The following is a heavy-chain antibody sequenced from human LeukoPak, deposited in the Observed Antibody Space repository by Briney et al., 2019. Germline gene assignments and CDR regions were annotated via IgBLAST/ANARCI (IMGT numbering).Heavy chain of an antibody. D-gene: IGHD2-2*01. CDR2: ISSSSSTI. J-gene: IGHJ4*02. CDR1: GFTFSSYS. CDR3: ARDSIVAVPAAGDFDY. Sequence: GGSLRLSCAASGFTFSSYSMNWVRQAPGKGLEWVSYISSSSSTIYYADSVKGRFTISRDNAKNSLYLQMNSLRAEDTAVYYCARDSIVAVPAAGDFDYWGQGTLVTVSS. V-gene: IGHV3-48*01.